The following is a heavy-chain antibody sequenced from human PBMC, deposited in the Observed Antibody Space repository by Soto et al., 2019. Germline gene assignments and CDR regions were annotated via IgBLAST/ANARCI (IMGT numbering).Heavy chain of an antibody. CDR3: ARTQYSSSSGAGFDY. Sequence: QVTLKESGPVLVKPTEPLTLTCTVSGFSLSNARMGVSWIRQPPGKALEWLAHIFSNDEKSYSTSLKSRLTISKYTSKSQVVLTMTNMDPVDTATYYCARTQYSSSSGAGFDYWGQGTLVTVSS. CDR2: IFSNDEK. V-gene: IGHV2-26*01. D-gene: IGHD6-6*01. J-gene: IGHJ4*02. CDR1: GFSLSNARMG.